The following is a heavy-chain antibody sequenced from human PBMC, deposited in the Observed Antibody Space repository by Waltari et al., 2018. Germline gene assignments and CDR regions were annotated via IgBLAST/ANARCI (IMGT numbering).Heavy chain of an antibody. D-gene: IGHD1-26*01. J-gene: IGHJ4*02. V-gene: IGHV4-59*01. Sequence: QVQLQESGPGLVKPSETLSLTCTVSGGSISSYYWHWIRQPPGKGLEWIGYIYYSGSTNYNPSLKSRVTISVDTSKNQFSLKLSSVTAADTAVYYCARYSGSYGVDYWGQGTLVTVSS. CDR2: IYYSGST. CDR1: GGSISSYY. CDR3: ARYSGSYGVDY.